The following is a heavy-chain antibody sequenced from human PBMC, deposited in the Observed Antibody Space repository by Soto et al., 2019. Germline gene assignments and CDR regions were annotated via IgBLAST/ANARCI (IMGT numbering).Heavy chain of an antibody. CDR1: GGTFSSYA. CDR3: ATDYYGSGSFGGMDV. J-gene: IGHJ6*02. V-gene: IGHV1-69*13. D-gene: IGHD3-10*01. CDR2: IIPIFGTA. Sequence: ASVKVSCKAPGGTFSSYAISWVRQAPGQGLEWMGGIIPIFGTANYAQKFQGRVTITADESTSTAYMELSSLRSEDTAVYYCATDYYGSGSFGGMDVWGQGTTVTVSS.